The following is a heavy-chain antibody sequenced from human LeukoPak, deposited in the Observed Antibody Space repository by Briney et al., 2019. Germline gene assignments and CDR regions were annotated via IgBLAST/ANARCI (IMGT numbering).Heavy chain of an antibody. J-gene: IGHJ4*02. Sequence: GGSLRLSCAASGFTFRSYAMSWVRLAPGKGLEWVSAIGGSDGSTYYADSVKGRFTISRDNSKDTLYLQMNSLRAEDTAVYYCAKRDSSGSYPYYFDYWGQGTLVTVSS. V-gene: IGHV3-23*01. CDR2: IGGSDGST. D-gene: IGHD3-22*01. CDR1: GFTFRSYA. CDR3: AKRDSSGSYPYYFDY.